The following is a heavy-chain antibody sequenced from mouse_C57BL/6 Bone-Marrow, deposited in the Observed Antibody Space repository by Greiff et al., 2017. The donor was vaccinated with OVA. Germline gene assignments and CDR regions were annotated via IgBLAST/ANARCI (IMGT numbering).Heavy chain of an antibody. CDR1: GYSITSGYY. CDR2: ISYDGSN. D-gene: IGHD1-1*01. Sequence: EVKLMESGPGLVKPSQSLSLTCSVTGYSITSGYYWNWIRQFPGNKLEWMGYISYDGSNNYNPSLKNRISITRDTSKNQFFLKLNSVTTEDTATYYCARVYYYFDYWGQGTTLTVSS. V-gene: IGHV3-6*01. J-gene: IGHJ2*01. CDR3: ARVYYYFDY.